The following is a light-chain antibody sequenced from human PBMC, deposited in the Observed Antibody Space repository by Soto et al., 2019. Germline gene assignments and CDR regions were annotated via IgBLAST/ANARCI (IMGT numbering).Light chain of an antibody. CDR2: EGS. V-gene: IGLV2-23*03. Sequence: QSVLTQPASVSGSPGQSITISCTGTSSDLGSYNLVSWYQQHPGKAPKHMIYEGSKRPSGVSNRFSGSKSGNTASLTISGLQAEDEADYYCCSYAGSSTFFYVFGTGTKVTVL. CDR3: CSYAGSSTFFYV. CDR1: SSDLGSYNL. J-gene: IGLJ1*01.